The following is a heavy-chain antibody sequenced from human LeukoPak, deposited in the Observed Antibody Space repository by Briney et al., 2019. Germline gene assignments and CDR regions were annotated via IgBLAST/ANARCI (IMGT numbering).Heavy chain of an antibody. CDR1: GFTFSDYY. CDR3: ASMGHYYDSSGYYRY. J-gene: IGHJ4*02. D-gene: IGHD3-22*01. Sequence: GGSLRLSCAASGFTFSDYYMSWIRQAPGKGLEWVSYISSSSSTIYYADSVKGRFTISRDNAKNSLYLQMNSLRAEDTAVYYCASMGHYYDSSGYYRYWGQGTLVTVSS. CDR2: ISSSSSTI. V-gene: IGHV3-11*01.